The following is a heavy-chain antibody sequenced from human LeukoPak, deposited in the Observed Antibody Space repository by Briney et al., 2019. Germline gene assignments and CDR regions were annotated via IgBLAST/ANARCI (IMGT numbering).Heavy chain of an antibody. Sequence: GSLRLSCAASGFTFSSYSMNWVRQAPGKGLEWVSDISSSSSTIYYADSVKGRFTISRDNAKNTLYLQMNSLRAEDTAVYYCARDLELVYYDSSGYDYWGQGTLVIVSS. CDR2: ISSSSSTI. CDR3: ARDLELVYYDSSGYDY. V-gene: IGHV3-48*04. D-gene: IGHD3-22*01. CDR1: GFTFSSYS. J-gene: IGHJ4*02.